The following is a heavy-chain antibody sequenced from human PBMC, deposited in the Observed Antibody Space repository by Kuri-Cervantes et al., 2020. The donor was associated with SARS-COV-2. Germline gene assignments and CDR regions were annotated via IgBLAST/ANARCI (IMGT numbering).Heavy chain of an antibody. CDR3: ARDRGRDGGWFDP. J-gene: IGHJ5*02. CDR1: GFTFSNYA. D-gene: IGHD5-24*01. V-gene: IGHV3-53*01. Sequence: GESLKISCAASGFTFSNYAIHWVRQAPGKGLEWVSVIYSGGSTYYADSVKGRFTISRDNSKNTLYLQMNSLRAEDTAVYYCARDRGRDGGWFDPWGQGTLVTVSS. CDR2: IYSGGST.